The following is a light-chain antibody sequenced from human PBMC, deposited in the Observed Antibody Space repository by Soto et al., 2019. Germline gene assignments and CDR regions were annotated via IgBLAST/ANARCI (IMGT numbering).Light chain of an antibody. CDR2: GAS. CDR3: QQYNNGPPWT. J-gene: IGKJ1*01. Sequence: EIVMTQSPATLSVSPGERATLSCRASQSVSSNLAWYQQKPGQAPRLLIYGASTRATGIPARFSGSGSGTEFTLTISSLQSEDFAFYYCQQYNNGPPWTFGQGTKGKIK. V-gene: IGKV3-15*01. CDR1: QSVSSN.